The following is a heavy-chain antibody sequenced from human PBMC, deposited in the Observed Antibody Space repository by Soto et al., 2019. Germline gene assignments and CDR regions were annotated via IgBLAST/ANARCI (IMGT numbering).Heavy chain of an antibody. CDR1: GYTLTELS. CDR3: ATAIPYCSGGSCYSYLHY. CDR2: FDPEDGET. D-gene: IGHD2-15*01. V-gene: IGHV1-24*01. J-gene: IGHJ4*02. Sequence: ASVKVSCKVSGYTLTELSMHWVRQAPGKGLEWMGGFDPEDGETIYAQKFQGRVTMTEDTSSDTAYMELSSLRSEDTAVYYCATAIPYCSGGSCYSYLHYWGQGTLVTVSS.